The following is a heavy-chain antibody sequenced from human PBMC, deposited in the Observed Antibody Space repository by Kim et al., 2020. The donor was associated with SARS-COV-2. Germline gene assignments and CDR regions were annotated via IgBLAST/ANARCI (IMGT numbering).Heavy chain of an antibody. CDR3: TSTSTVGT. CDR1: GNTFTSYK. V-gene: IGHV1-3*01. Sequence: ASVKVSCKASGNTFTSYKIHWVRQAPGQRLEWMGRINGGDGNTIYSQNFQGRVTITRDTFATTAYMELSSLRSEDTAVYYCTSTSTVGTWGQGTLVNVSS. J-gene: IGHJ4*02. D-gene: IGHD6-13*01. CDR2: INGGDGNT.